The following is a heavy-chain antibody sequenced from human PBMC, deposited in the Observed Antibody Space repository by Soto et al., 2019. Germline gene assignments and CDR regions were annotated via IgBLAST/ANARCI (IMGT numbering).Heavy chain of an antibody. J-gene: IGHJ4*02. Sequence: QVQLVQSGAEVKKPGSSVKVSCKASGARFSTNAISWLRQAPGQGLEWMGAIIAIFDKANYAQKFQDRVTMTADESTSTAYMELSSLTSDDTAMYYCAREAPGGNFESWGQGTLVTVSS. CDR1: GARFSTNA. D-gene: IGHD2-15*01. V-gene: IGHV1-69*12. CDR3: AREAPGGNFES. CDR2: IIAIFDKA.